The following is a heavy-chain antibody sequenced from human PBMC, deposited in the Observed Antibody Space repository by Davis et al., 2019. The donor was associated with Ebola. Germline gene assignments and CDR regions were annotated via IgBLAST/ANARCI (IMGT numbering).Heavy chain of an antibody. D-gene: IGHD6-13*01. V-gene: IGHV4-59*01. CDR1: GGYISGYY. CDR3: ARRGTSSWYAGWFDP. J-gene: IGHJ5*02. CDR2: IYYSGST. Sequence: SETLSLTCTVSGGYISGYYWSWIRQPPGKGLEWIGYIYYSGSTNYNPSLKSRVTISVDTSKNQFSLKLSSVTAADTAMYYCARRGTSSWYAGWFDPWGQGTLVAVSS.